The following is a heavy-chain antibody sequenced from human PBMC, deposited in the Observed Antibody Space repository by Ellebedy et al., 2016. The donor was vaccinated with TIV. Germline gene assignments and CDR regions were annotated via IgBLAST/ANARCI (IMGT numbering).Heavy chain of an antibody. CDR3: ANGGDILTGYYSSLQYFQH. CDR2: ISGSGGST. J-gene: IGHJ1*01. CDR1: GFTFSSYA. Sequence: GESLKISCAASGFTFSSYAMSWVRQAPGKGLEWVSTISGSGGSTYYADSVKGRFTISRDNSKNTLYLQMNSLRAEDTAVYYCANGGDILTGYYSSLQYFQHWGQGTLVTVSS. D-gene: IGHD3-9*01. V-gene: IGHV3-23*01.